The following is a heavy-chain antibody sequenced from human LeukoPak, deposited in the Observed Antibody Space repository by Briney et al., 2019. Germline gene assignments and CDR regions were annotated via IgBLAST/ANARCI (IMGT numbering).Heavy chain of an antibody. CDR3: ARLPGIYSGYGNY. J-gene: IGHJ4*02. D-gene: IGHD5-12*01. CDR1: GFTFSSYW. V-gene: IGHV3-7*02. CDR2: IKGDGSTQ. Sequence: PGGSLRLSCAASGFTFSSYWMTWVRQAPGKGLEWVANIKGDGSTQHYLDSVKGRFTISRDNAKNSLSLEMNSLRAEDTAVYYCARLPGIYSGYGNYWGQGTLVTVSS.